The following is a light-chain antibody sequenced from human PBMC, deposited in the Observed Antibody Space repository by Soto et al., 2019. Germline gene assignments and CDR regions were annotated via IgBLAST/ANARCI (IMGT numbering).Light chain of an antibody. V-gene: IGKV1-12*01. Sequence: DIQMTQSPSSVSASVGDRVTITCRSSHDIGNWLLWYQQKPGKAPKLLIFGSSSLQSGVPSRFSGNSSVTDFTLTVSSLQPEDSATYFFQQANSVPPPFGQGTKVAI. CDR2: GSS. CDR1: HDIGNW. CDR3: QQANSVPPP. J-gene: IGKJ1*01.